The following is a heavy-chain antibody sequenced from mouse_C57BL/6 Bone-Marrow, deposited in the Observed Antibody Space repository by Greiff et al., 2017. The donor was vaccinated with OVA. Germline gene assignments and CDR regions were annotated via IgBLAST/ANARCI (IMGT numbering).Heavy chain of an antibody. CDR3: ARGGGGTSMDY. CDR2: IYPGSGNT. J-gene: IGHJ4*01. D-gene: IGHD4-1*01. V-gene: IGHV1-76*01. CDR1: GYTFTDYY. Sequence: QVQLQQSGAELVRPGASVKLSCKASGYTFTDYYINWVKQRPGQGLEWIARIYPGSGNTYYNEKFKGKATLTAEKSSSTAYMQLSSLTSEDSAVYFCARGGGGTSMDYWGQGTSVTVSS.